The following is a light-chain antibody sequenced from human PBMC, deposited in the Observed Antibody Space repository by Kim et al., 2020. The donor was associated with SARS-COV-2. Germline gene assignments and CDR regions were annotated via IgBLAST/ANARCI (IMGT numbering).Light chain of an antibody. CDR3: QVWDDDSDHWV. V-gene: IGLV3-21*04. Sequence: APGQTATFTCGGDNLGRKSVHWYQHLPGQAPVVVIEYDRDRPSGIPDRFSGSKSGNTATLTITSVEAGDEADFYCQVWDDDSDHWVFGGGTQLTVL. CDR1: NLGRKS. CDR2: YDR. J-gene: IGLJ3*02.